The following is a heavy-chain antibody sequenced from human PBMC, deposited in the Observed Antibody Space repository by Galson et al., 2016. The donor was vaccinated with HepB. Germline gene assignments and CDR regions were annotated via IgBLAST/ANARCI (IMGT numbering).Heavy chain of an antibody. CDR3: ARTISLLRGVVRGMDV. J-gene: IGHJ6*02. D-gene: IGHD3-10*01. Sequence: QSGAEVKKPGESLRISCKGSGYNFANYWIGWVRQMPGRGLEWMGIIFPGDSDTRYSPSLEGQVTFSADNSLSTAYLQWSSLKASDTATYYRARTISLLRGVVRGMDVWGQGTTVTVSS. CDR2: IFPGDSDT. CDR1: GYNFANYW. V-gene: IGHV5-51*01.